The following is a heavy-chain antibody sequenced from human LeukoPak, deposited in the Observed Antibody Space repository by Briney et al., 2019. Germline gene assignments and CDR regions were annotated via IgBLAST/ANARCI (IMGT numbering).Heavy chain of an antibody. Sequence: PGRSLRLSCAASGFTFSNAWMSWVRQAPGKGLEWVGRIKSKTDGGTTDYAAPVKGRFAISRDDSKNTLYLQMNSLKTEDTAVYYCTTDYGSGSYHYFNYWGQGTLVTVSS. CDR3: TTDYGSGSYHYFNY. CDR1: GFTFSNAW. J-gene: IGHJ4*02. V-gene: IGHV3-15*01. D-gene: IGHD3-10*01. CDR2: IKSKTDGGTT.